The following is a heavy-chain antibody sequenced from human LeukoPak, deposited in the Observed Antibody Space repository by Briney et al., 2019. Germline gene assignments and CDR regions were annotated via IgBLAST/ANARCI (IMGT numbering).Heavy chain of an antibody. CDR3: ARGYYDYAWGSYRPMPFDY. CDR2: IYYSGST. D-gene: IGHD3-16*02. J-gene: IGHJ4*02. CDR1: GGSISSYY. V-gene: IGHV4-59*01. Sequence: PSETLSLTCTVSGGSISSYYWSWIRQPPGKGLEWIGCIYYSGSTNYNPSLKSRVTISVDTSKNQFSLKLSSVTAADTAVYYCARGYYDYAWGSYRPMPFDYWGQGTLVTVSS.